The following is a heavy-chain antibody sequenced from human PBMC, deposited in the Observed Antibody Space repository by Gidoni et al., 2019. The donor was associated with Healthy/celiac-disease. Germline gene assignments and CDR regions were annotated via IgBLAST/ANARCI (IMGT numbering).Heavy chain of an antibody. D-gene: IGHD5-12*01. V-gene: IGHV3-30*18. J-gene: IGHJ4*02. Sequence: CAASGFTFSSYGMHWVRQAPGKGLEWVAVISYDGSNKYYADSVKGRFTISRDNSKNTLYLQMNSLRAEDTAVYYCAKGAPYSGYDLYGGGNFDYWGQGTLVTVSS. CDR1: GFTFSSYG. CDR3: AKGAPYSGYDLYGGGNFDY. CDR2: ISYDGSNK.